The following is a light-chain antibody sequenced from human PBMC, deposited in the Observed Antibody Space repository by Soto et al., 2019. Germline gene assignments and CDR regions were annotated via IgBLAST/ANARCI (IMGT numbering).Light chain of an antibody. V-gene: IGLV2-14*01. CDR1: SSDVGAYNY. J-gene: IGLJ1*01. CDR2: EVS. CDR3: SSYISSSTLV. Sequence: QSVLTQPASASGPPGQSITISCTGTSSDVGAYNYVSWYQQHPGKAPKLMIYEVSNRPSGVSNRFSGSKSGNTASLTISGLQAEDEADYYCSSYISSSTLVFGTGTKVTVL.